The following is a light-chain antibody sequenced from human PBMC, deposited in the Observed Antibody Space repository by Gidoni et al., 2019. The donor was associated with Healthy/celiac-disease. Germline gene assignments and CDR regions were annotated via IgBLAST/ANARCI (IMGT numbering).Light chain of an antibody. Sequence: DIHTTQSPSSLSASVGDRVTITCQASQDISNYLNWYQQKPGKAPKLLIYDASNLETGVPSRFSGSGSGTDFTFTISSLQPEDIATYYCQQYDNRPFTFGPGTKVDIK. V-gene: IGKV1-33*01. CDR2: DAS. CDR1: QDISNY. J-gene: IGKJ3*01. CDR3: QQYDNRPFT.